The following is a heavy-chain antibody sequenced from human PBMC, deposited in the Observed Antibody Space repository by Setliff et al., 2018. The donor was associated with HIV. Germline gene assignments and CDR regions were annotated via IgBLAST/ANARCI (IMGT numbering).Heavy chain of an antibody. CDR3: ARGEFYCGTDCYWSSFDY. D-gene: IGHD2-21*02. CDR1: GISINGYY. V-gene: IGHV4-4*08. Sequence: SETLSLTCSVSGISINGYYWSWIRQSPRTRLEWIGYVSSIGNTNYNPSLRSRVTISVDTSKNHFSLRLSSVTAADTAVYYCARGEFYCGTDCYWSSFDYWGQGILVTVSS. J-gene: IGHJ4*02. CDR2: VSSIGNT.